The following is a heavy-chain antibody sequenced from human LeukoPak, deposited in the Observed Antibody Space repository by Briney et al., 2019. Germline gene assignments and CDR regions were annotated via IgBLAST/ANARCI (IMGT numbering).Heavy chain of an antibody. D-gene: IGHD1-1*01. V-gene: IGHV1-46*01. CDR2: INPSGGST. Sequence: ASVKVSCKASGYTFTTYYVHWVRQAPGQGLDWMGIINPSGGSTNYAQRFQGRVTMTGDMSTSTVYMELSSLRSEDMAVYYCARTSIGAGTYYFDYWGQGTPVTVSS. J-gene: IGHJ4*02. CDR3: ARTSIGAGTYYFDY. CDR1: GYTFTTYY.